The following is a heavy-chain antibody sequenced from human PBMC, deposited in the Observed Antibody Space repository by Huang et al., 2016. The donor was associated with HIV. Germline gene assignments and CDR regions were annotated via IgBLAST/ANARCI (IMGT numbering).Heavy chain of an antibody. CDR3: ARSSMGATTGFDY. V-gene: IGHV4-30-4*08. CDR2: SYYSGST. CDR1: GGSISSGGYY. Sequence: QVQLQESGPGLVKPSQALSLTCTVSGGSISSGGYYWSWIRQPPGKGLEWIGYSYYSGSTYYNPSLKSRVTISVDTSKNQFSLKLSSVTAADTAVYYWARSSMGATTGFDYWGQGTLVTVSS. J-gene: IGHJ4*02. D-gene: IGHD5-12*01.